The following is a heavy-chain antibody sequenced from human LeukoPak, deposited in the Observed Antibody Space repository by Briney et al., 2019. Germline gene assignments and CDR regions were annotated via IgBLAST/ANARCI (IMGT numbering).Heavy chain of an antibody. CDR2: IKSKTDGGTT. CDR1: GFTFGDYW. J-gene: IGHJ6*02. CDR3: TTGAGDGDYGATYYYYYGMDV. Sequence: PGGSLRLSCAASGFTFGDYWMSWVRQAPGKGLEWVGRIKSKTDGGTTDYAAPVKGRFTISRDDSKNTLYLQMNSLKTEDTAVYYCTTGAGDGDYGATYYYYYGMDVWGQGTTVTVSS. D-gene: IGHD4-17*01. V-gene: IGHV3-15*01.